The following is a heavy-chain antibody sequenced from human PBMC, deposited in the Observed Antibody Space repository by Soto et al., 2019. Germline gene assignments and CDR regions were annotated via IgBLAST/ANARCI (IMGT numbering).Heavy chain of an antibody. CDR2: ISYDGSNK. J-gene: IGHJ4*02. D-gene: IGHD3-22*01. V-gene: IGHV3-30-3*01. CDR3: VKGEYYYDSSGYYPFDY. Sequence: GGSLRLSCAASGFTFSYYPMHWVRQAPGKGLEWVAVISYDGSNKYYADSVKGRFTISRDNSKNTLYLQMNSLRAEDTAVYYCVKGEYYYDSSGYYPFDYWGQGTLVTVSS. CDR1: GFTFSYYP.